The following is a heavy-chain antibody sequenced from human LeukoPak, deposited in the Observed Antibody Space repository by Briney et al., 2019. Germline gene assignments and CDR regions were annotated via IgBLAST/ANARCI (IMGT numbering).Heavy chain of an antibody. Sequence: PSETLSLTCTVSGGSISSYYWSWIRQPAGKGLEWIGRIYTSGSTNYNPSLKSRVTMSVDTSKNQFSLKLSSVTAADTAVYYCSRERERLLRTVWFDPGGQEPLVTVS. CDR1: GGSISSYY. J-gene: IGHJ5*02. CDR2: IYTSGST. D-gene: IGHD6-25*01. CDR3: SRERERLLRTVWFDP. V-gene: IGHV4-4*07.